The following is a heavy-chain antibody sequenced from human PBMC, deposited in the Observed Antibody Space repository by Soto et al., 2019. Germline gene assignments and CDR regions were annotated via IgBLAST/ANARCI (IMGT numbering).Heavy chain of an antibody. J-gene: IGHJ4*02. D-gene: IGHD3-22*01. V-gene: IGHV4-31*03. CDR2: IYYSGST. CDR1: GGSISSGGYY. Sequence: SETLSLTCTVSGGSISSGGYYWSWIRQHPGKGLEWTGYIYYSGSTYYNPSLKSRVTISVDTSKNQFSLKLSSVAAADTAVYYCASLNHYYDSSGYPRYYFDYWGQGTLVTVSS. CDR3: ASLNHYYDSSGYPRYYFDY.